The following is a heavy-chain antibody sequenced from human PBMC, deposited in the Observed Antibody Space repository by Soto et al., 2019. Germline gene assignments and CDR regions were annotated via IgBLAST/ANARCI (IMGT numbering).Heavy chain of an antibody. V-gene: IGHV3-15*01. CDR2: IKTVTDGGTT. CDR1: GFTFSNDW. CDR3: MTHAVIYSRGH. Sequence: LRLSCAASGFTFSNDWMNWVRQAPGKGLEWVARIKTVTDGGTTDYAAPVKGRFFISRDDSKSTLYLQMNSLKTEDTAIYYCMTHAVIYSRGHWGQGTLVTVSS. J-gene: IGHJ4*02. D-gene: IGHD6-25*01.